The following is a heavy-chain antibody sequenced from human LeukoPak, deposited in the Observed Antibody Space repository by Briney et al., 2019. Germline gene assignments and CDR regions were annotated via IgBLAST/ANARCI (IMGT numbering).Heavy chain of an antibody. CDR3: AREGGGFEYDSRAFDI. CDR2: MHYSGST. J-gene: IGHJ3*02. D-gene: IGHD3-22*01. CDR1: GDSISPYY. Sequence: PSETLSLTCTVSGDSISPYYWSWIRQSPGEGLEWIGYMHYSGSTNYNPSLKSRVTISVDTSKNQFSLKLSSVTAADTAVYYCAREGGGFEYDSRAFDIWGQGTMVTVSS. V-gene: IGHV4-59*01.